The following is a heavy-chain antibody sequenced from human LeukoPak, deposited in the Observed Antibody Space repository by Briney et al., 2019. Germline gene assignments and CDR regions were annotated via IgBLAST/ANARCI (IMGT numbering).Heavy chain of an antibody. CDR1: GYTFTSYG. V-gene: IGHV1-18*01. CDR2: ISAYNGNT. D-gene: IGHD3-3*01. J-gene: IGHJ5*02. Sequence: GASVNVSCKASGYTFTSYGISWVRQAPGQGLEWMGLISAYNGNTNYAQKLQGRVTMTTDTSTSTAYMELRSLRSDDTAVYYCARLGGEYYDFWSGYQYNWFDPWGQGTLVTVSS. CDR3: ARLGGEYYDFWSGYQYNWFDP.